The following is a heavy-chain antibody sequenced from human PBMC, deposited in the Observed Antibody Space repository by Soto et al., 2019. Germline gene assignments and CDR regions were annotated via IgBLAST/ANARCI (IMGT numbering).Heavy chain of an antibody. CDR1: GGSISSYY. V-gene: IGHV4-59*01. D-gene: IGHD2-21*02. Sequence: SETLSLTCTVSGGSISSYYWSWIRQPPGKGLEWIGYMYYSGSTNYNPSLKSRVTMSVDTSKNQFSLKLSSVTAADTAVYYCARSHIVVVTAKSYGMDVCGQGTTVTVSS. CDR3: ARSHIVVVTAKSYGMDV. J-gene: IGHJ6*02. CDR2: MYYSGST.